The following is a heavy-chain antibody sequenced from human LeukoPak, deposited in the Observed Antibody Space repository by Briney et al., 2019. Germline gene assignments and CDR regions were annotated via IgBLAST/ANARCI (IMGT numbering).Heavy chain of an antibody. J-gene: IGHJ4*02. CDR2: IKEDGSET. CDR1: GFTFSSYA. V-gene: IGHV3-7*01. Sequence: PGGSLRLSCAASGFTFSSYAMSWVRQAPGKGLEWVANIKEDGSETYYVDSLRGRFTISRDNVKNSLYLQINSLRAEDTAVYYCGRDSFETDIDYWGQGTLVTVSS. D-gene: IGHD1-14*01. CDR3: GRDSFETDIDY.